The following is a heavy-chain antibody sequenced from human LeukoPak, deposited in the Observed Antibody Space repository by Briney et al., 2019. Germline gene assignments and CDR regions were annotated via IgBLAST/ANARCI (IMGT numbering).Heavy chain of an antibody. CDR1: GGSISSSSYY. J-gene: IGHJ4*02. CDR3: ARRGVAPLFDY. D-gene: IGHD3-10*01. Sequence: SKTLSLTCTVSGGSISSSSYYWGWIRQPPGKGLEWIGSIYYSGSTYYNPSLKSRVTISVDTSKNQFSLKLSSVTAADTAVYYCARRGVAPLFDYWGQGTLVTVSS. CDR2: IYYSGST. V-gene: IGHV4-39*01.